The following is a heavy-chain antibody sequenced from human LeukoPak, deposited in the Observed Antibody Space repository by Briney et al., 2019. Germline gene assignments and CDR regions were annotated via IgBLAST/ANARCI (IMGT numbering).Heavy chain of an antibody. Sequence: PSETLSLTCTVSGGSISSSSYYWTWIRQPPGKGLEWIGYIYYTGATSYNPSLKSRVTISVDTSKKQFSLKLTSVTAADTAVYYCARYGGSGWVIDNWGQGTLVTVSS. CDR2: IYYTGAT. V-gene: IGHV4-61*05. J-gene: IGHJ4*02. CDR1: GGSISSSSYY. D-gene: IGHD6-19*01. CDR3: ARYGGSGWVIDN.